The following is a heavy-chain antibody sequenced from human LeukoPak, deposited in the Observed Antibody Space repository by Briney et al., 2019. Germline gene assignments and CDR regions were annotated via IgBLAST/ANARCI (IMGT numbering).Heavy chain of an antibody. CDR1: GGSFSGYY. CDR3: ARKEGGQLVNTRRWFDP. V-gene: IGHV4-34*01. J-gene: IGHJ5*02. Sequence: SETLSLTCAVYGGSFSGYYWSWIRQPPGKGLEWIGEINHSGSTNYNPSLKSRITISVDTSKNQFSLKLRSVTAADTAVYYCARKEGGQLVNTRRWFDPWGQGTLVTVSS. CDR2: INHSGST. D-gene: IGHD6-13*01.